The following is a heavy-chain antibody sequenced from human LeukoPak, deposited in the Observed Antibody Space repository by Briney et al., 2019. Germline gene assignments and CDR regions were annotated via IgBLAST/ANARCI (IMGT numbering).Heavy chain of an antibody. CDR1: GFTFSDSA. CDR2: LWYDGTNK. J-gene: IGHJ4*02. V-gene: IGHV3-33*08. CDR3: ARARNNYDSSGYSALDY. Sequence: GGSLRLSSAASGFTFSDSAMHWVRQAPGKGLQWVAGLWYDGTNKYHADSVKGRFTISRDNSQSTLYLQMNSLRAEDTAVYYCARARNNYDSSGYSALDYWGQGTLVTVSS. D-gene: IGHD3-22*01.